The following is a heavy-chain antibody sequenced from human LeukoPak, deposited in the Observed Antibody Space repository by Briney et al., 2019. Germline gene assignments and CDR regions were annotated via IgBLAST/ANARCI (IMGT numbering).Heavy chain of an antibody. CDR1: GFTFSSYG. CDR3: AKNPRSSSGWYFDY. V-gene: IGHV3-30*18. J-gene: IGHJ4*02. CDR2: ISYDGSNK. Sequence: GGSLRLSCAASGFTFSSYGMHWVRQAPGKGLEWVAVISYDGSNKYYADSVKGRFTISRDNSKNTLYLQMNSLRAEDTAVYYCAKNPRSSSGWYFDYWGQGTLVTVSS. D-gene: IGHD6-19*01.